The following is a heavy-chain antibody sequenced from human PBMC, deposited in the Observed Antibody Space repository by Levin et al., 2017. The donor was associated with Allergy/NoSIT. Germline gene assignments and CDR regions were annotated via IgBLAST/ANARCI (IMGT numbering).Heavy chain of an antibody. CDR3: ARDALYSYGQGGFDY. Sequence: GGSLRLSCAASGFTFSSYWMSWVRQAPGKGLEWVANIKQDGSEKYYVDSVKGRFTISRDNAKNSLYLQMNSLRAEDTAVYYCARDALYSYGQGGFDYWGQGTLVTVSS. CDR2: IKQDGSEK. CDR1: GFTFSSYW. J-gene: IGHJ4*02. D-gene: IGHD5-18*01. V-gene: IGHV3-7*01.